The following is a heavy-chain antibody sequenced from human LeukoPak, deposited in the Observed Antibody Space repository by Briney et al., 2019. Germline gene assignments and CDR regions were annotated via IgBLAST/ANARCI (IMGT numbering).Heavy chain of an antibody. CDR3: ARANLWFGEPRL. CDR2: ISSSSTI. CDR1: GFTFSSYS. D-gene: IGHD3-10*01. Sequence: GGSLRLSCAASGFTFSSYSMNWVRQAPGKGLEWVSYISSSSTIYYADSVKGRFTISRDNAKNSLYLQMNSLRAEDTAVYYCARANLWFGEPRLGGQGTLVTVSS. V-gene: IGHV3-48*04. J-gene: IGHJ4*02.